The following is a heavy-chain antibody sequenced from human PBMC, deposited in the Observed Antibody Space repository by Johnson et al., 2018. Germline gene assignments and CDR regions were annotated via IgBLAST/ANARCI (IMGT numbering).Heavy chain of an antibody. J-gene: IGHJ6*02. D-gene: IGHD5-18*01. CDR1: GDSITNYY. Sequence: QVQLGESGPRLVKPSEPLSLTCNVSGDSITNYYWTWIRQPPGKGLQWIGYVHSSGVTTCDTSLKSRVTISVNTSTNQFSLQLNSVTAADPAVYFCARIKTASYYYYGMDVWGQGTTVTVS. CDR3: ARIKTASYYYYGMDV. CDR2: VHSSGVT. V-gene: IGHV4-4*08.